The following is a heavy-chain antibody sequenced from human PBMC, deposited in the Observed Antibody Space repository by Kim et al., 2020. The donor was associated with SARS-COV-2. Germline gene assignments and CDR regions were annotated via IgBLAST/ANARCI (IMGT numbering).Heavy chain of an antibody. Sequence: GGSLRLSCAASGFTFSSYSMNWVRQAPGKGLEWVSYISSSSSTIYYADSVKGRFTISRDNAKNSLYLQMNSLRDEDTAVYYCARDMGYYGSGSYTGFDYWGQGTLVTVSS. CDR3: ARDMGYYGSGSYTGFDY. CDR1: GFTFSSYS. CDR2: ISSSSSTI. D-gene: IGHD3-10*01. J-gene: IGHJ4*02. V-gene: IGHV3-48*02.